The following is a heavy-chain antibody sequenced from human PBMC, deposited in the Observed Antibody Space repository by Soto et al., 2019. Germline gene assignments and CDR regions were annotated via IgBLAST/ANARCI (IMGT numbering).Heavy chain of an antibody. V-gene: IGHV4-34*01. D-gene: IGHD2-15*01. J-gene: IGHJ6*02. CDR1: GGFFSGYY. CDR2: INHSGST. Sequence: SETLSLTCAVYGGFFSGYYWSWIRQPPGKGLEWIGEINHSGSTNYNPSLKSRVTISVDTSKNQFSLKLSSVTAADTAVYYCARGVVVVAATASYYYGMDVWGQGTTVSVSS. CDR3: ARGVVVVAATASYYYGMDV.